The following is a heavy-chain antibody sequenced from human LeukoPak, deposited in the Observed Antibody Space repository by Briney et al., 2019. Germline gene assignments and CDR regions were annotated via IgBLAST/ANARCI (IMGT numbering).Heavy chain of an antibody. V-gene: IGHV3-21*01. D-gene: IGHD5-24*01. J-gene: IGHJ4*02. CDR1: GFTFSSYN. CDR2: ISTSSSYI. Sequence: KSGGSLRLSCAASGFTFSSYNMNWVRQAPGKGLEWVSSISTSSSYIYYADSVKGRFTISRDNAKNSLYLQMSSLRAEDTAVYYCARVGEKAFHLWPEIDYWGQGTLVTVS. CDR3: ARVGEKAFHLWPEIDY.